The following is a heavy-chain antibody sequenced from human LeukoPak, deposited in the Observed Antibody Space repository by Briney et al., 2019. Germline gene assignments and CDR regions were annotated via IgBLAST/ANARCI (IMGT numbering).Heavy chain of an antibody. CDR3: ARGSYDFWSGYFHADYYYYMDV. CDR2: IIPILGIA. D-gene: IGHD3-3*01. J-gene: IGHJ6*03. Sequence: SVKVSCKASGGTFSSYTISWVRQAPGQGLEWMGRIIPILGIANYAQKFQGRVTITADKSTTTAYMELSSLRSEDTAVYYCARGSYDFWSGYFHADYYYYMDVWGKGTTVTVSS. V-gene: IGHV1-69*02. CDR1: GGTFSSYT.